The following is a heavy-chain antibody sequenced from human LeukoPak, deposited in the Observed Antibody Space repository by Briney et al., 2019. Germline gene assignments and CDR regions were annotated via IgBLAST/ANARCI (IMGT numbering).Heavy chain of an antibody. Sequence: SETLSLTCTVSGGCISSYYWSWIRQPPGKGLEWIGYIYTSGSTNYNPSLKSRVTISVDTSKNQFSLKLSSVTAADTAVYYCARRELSYCSSTSCYTGAFDIWGQGTMVTVSS. CDR3: ARRELSYCSSTSCYTGAFDI. CDR2: IYTSGST. J-gene: IGHJ3*02. D-gene: IGHD2-2*02. V-gene: IGHV4-4*09. CDR1: GGCISSYY.